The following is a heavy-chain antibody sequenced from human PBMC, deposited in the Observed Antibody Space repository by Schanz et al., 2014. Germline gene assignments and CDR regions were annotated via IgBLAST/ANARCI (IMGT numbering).Heavy chain of an antibody. D-gene: IGHD1-1*01. CDR3: ARDRRNADLDY. J-gene: IGHJ4*02. V-gene: IGHV3-48*01. CDR2: ITYNGGTI. Sequence: GQLVESGGGVVQPGKSLRLSCAASGFTFSSYSMNWVRQAPGKGLEWVSYITYNGGTIYYADSVKGRFTISRDNAKNSLYLEMNSLRAEDTALYYCARDRRNADLDYWGQGTLVTVSS. CDR1: GFTFSSYS.